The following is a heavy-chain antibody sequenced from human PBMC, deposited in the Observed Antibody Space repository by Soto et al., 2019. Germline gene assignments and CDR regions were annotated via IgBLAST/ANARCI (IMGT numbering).Heavy chain of an antibody. J-gene: IGHJ6*02. D-gene: IGHD3-10*01. V-gene: IGHV1-46*03. CDR2: INPSGGST. CDR3: ATASGYYGSGSYPYGMDV. Sequence: QVQLVQSGAEVKKPGASVKVSCKASGYTFTSYYVHWVRQAPGQGLEWMGIINPSGGSTSYAQKFQGRVTMTSDTSTSTVYMELSSLRSDDTAVYYCATASGYYGSGSYPYGMDVWGQGTTVTVSS. CDR1: GYTFTSYY.